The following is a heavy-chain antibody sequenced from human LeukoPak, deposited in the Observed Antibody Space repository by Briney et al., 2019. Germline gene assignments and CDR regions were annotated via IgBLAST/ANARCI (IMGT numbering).Heavy chain of an antibody. Sequence: SETLSLTCTVSGGSISSYHWNWIRQPPGKGLEWIGYIYYSGNTNYNPSLKSRVTISIDTSKNQFSLKLTSMTAADTAVYYCARDSGGGSGSYYRYFDYWGQGTLVTVSS. CDR3: ARDSGGGSGSYYRYFDY. CDR2: IYYSGNT. J-gene: IGHJ4*02. V-gene: IGHV4-59*12. D-gene: IGHD3-10*01. CDR1: GGSISSYH.